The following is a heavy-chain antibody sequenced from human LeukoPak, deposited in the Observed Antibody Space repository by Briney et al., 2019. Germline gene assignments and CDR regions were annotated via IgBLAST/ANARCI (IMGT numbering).Heavy chain of an antibody. CDR1: GYTFTGYY. J-gene: IGHJ4*02. Sequence: ASVTVSCKASGYTFTGYYMHWVRQAPGQGLEWMGWINPNSGGTNYAQKFQGRVTITRDTSISTAYMELSRLRSDDTAVYYCARGSIVLMVYAIGGDFDYWGQGTLVTVSS. CDR2: INPNSGGT. CDR3: ARGSIVLMVYAIGGDFDY. D-gene: IGHD2-8*01. V-gene: IGHV1-2*02.